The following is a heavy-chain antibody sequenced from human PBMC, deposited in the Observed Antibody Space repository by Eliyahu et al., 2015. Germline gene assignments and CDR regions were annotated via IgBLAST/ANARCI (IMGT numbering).Heavy chain of an antibody. CDR3: ARDSGNWEYYYGLDV. Sequence: EVQLVESGGGLVQPGGSLRLXXAAPGFPLXNYRXNWVRQXPGKGLEWVSYISSSSTTIHYADSVKGRFTISRDNAKNSLFLQMNSLRDEDTAVYYCARDSGNWEYYYGLDVWGQGTTVTVSS. D-gene: IGHD7-27*01. CDR1: GFPLXNYR. V-gene: IGHV3-48*02. CDR2: ISSSSTTI. J-gene: IGHJ6*02.